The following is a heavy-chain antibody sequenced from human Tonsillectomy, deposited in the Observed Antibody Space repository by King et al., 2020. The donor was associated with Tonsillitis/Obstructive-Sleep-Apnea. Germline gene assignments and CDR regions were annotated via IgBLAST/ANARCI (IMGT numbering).Heavy chain of an antibody. CDR1: GFTFSEYW. V-gene: IGHV3-7*04. Sequence: VQLVESGGGLVQPGGSLRLSCAASGFTFSEYWMSWVRQAPGKRLEWVSNIRQDGIKISYVDPGKGRFTISRDNAKNSLSLHMNSMRVEDTAVFYCAREGTGGFDSWGQGTLVTVSS. D-gene: IGHD3-10*01. J-gene: IGHJ4*02. CDR2: IRQDGIKI. CDR3: AREGTGGFDS.